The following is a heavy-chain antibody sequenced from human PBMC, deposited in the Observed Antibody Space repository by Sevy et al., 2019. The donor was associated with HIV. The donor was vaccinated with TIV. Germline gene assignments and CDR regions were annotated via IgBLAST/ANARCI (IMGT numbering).Heavy chain of an antibody. CDR1: GFSFSSYA. D-gene: IGHD5-18*01. CDR2: ISSNGGST. J-gene: IGHJ4*02. V-gene: IGHV3-64*02. CDR3: AREGVGGYSYSLDY. Sequence: GESLKISCAASGFSFSSYALHWVRQAPGKGLEYVSAISSNGGSTYYADSVKGRFTISRDNSKNTLYLQKGSLRAEDMAVYYCAREGVGGYSYSLDYWGQGTLVTVSS.